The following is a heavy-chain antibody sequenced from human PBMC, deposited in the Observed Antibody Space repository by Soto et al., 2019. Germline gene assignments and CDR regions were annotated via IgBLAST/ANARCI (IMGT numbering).Heavy chain of an antibody. CDR3: ARGRYGDY. CDR2: ISAHNGTT. J-gene: IGHJ4*02. Sequence: QVHLVQSGAEVKKPGASVKVSCKGSGYGFTTYGITWVRQAPGQGLEWMAWISAHNGTTSYAQKLQDRVTVTRDTSTSTAYMELRSLRSDDTAVYYCARGRYGDYWGQGALVTVSS. V-gene: IGHV1-18*01. D-gene: IGHD1-1*01. CDR1: GYGFTTYG.